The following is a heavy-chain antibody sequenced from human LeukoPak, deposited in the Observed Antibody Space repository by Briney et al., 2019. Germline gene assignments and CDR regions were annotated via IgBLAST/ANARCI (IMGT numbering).Heavy chain of an antibody. CDR3: AREGRGYCSSTSCYIDY. D-gene: IGHD2-2*01. CDR2: INHSGST. V-gene: IGHV4-34*01. CDR1: GGSFSGYY. Sequence: SETLSLTCAVYGGSFSGYYWSWIRQPPGKGLEWIGEINHSGSTNYNPSLKSRVTISVDTSKNQFSLKLSSVTAADTAVYYCAREGRGYCSSTSCYIDYWGQGTLVTVSS. J-gene: IGHJ4*02.